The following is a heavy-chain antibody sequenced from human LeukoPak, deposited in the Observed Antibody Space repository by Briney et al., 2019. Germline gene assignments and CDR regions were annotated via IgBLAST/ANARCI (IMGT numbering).Heavy chain of an antibody. D-gene: IGHD3-3*01. CDR1: GFTVSNNY. V-gene: IGHV3-23*01. CDR2: ISGSGGST. CDR3: AKAADYDFLVFDP. Sequence: PGGSLRLSCAVSGFTVSNNYMNWVRQAPGKGLEWVGAISGSGGSTYYADSVKGRSTISRDNSKNTLYLQMNSLRAEDTAVYYCAKAADYDFLVFDPWGQGTLVTVSS. J-gene: IGHJ5*02.